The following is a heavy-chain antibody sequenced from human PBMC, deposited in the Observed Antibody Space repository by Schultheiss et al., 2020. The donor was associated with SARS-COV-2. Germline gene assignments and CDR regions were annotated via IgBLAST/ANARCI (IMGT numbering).Heavy chain of an antibody. CDR1: GFTFSSYS. D-gene: IGHD6-13*01. J-gene: IGHJ4*02. Sequence: GGSLRLSCAASGFTFSSYSMNWVRQAPGKGLEWVSSISSSSTYIYYADSVKGRFTISRDNAKNSLYLQMNSLRAEDTALYYCARGGIAAPFDYWGQGTLVTVSS. CDR3: ARGGIAAPFDY. V-gene: IGHV3-21*01. CDR2: ISSSSTYI.